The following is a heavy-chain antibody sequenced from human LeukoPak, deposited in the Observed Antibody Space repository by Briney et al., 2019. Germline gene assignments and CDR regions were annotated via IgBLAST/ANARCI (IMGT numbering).Heavy chain of an antibody. V-gene: IGHV1-69*05. CDR1: GGTFSSYA. CDR2: IIPIFGTA. D-gene: IGHD2-8*01. CDR3: ARGCTNGVCNDDY. Sequence: SVKVSCKASGGTFSSYAISWVRQAPGQGLEWMGRIIPIFGTANYAQKFQGRVTITTDESTSTAFMELSSLRSEDTAVYYCARGCTNGVCNDDYWGQGTLVTVSS. J-gene: IGHJ4*02.